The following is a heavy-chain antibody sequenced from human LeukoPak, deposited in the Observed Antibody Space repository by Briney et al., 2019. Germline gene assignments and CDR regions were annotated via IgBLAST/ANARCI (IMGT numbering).Heavy chain of an antibody. D-gene: IGHD3-3*01. CDR2: ISSSGSYT. CDR1: GFTLNRYS. CDR3: ARANNDFWSGYYSYFYFDY. V-gene: IGHV3-21*01. J-gene: IGHJ4*02. Sequence: GGSLRLSCVASGFTLNRYSMNWVRQAPGKGREWVSSISSSGSYTFYADSLKDRITISRDNAKNSLYLQMSSLRAEDTAVYYCARANNDFWSGYYSYFYFDYWGQGTLVTVSS.